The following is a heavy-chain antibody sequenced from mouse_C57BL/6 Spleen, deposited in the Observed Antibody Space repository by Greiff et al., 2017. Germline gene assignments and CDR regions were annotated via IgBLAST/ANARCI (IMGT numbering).Heavy chain of an antibody. CDR3: ARPAQATGYYFDY. Sequence: QVQLKESGAELVRPGTSVKMSCKASGYTFTNYWIGWAKQRPGHGLEWIGDIYPGGGYTNYNEKFKGKATLTADKSSSTASMQFSSLTSEDSAIYYCARPAQATGYYFDYWGQGTTLTVSS. CDR1: GYTFTNYW. CDR2: IYPGGGYT. V-gene: IGHV1-63*01. D-gene: IGHD3-2*02. J-gene: IGHJ2*01.